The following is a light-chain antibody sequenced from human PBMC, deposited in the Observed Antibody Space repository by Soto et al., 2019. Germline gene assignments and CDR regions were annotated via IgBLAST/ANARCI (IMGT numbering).Light chain of an antibody. J-gene: IGKJ1*01. Sequence: DIQMTQSPSTLSASVGDRVTITCRASQSISIWLAWYQQKPGKAPKLLIYDASTLESGVPSRFSGSGSGTECTLTISSLQPDDFATYYCQQYNSYPWTFGQGTKGEIK. CDR3: QQYNSYPWT. CDR2: DAS. V-gene: IGKV1-5*01. CDR1: QSISIW.